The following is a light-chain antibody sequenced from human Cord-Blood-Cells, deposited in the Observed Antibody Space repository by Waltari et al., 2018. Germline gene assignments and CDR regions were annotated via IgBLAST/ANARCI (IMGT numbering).Light chain of an antibody. J-gene: IGLJ2*01. CDR1: SSDVGGYNY. Sequence: ISCTGTSSDVGGYNYVSWYQQHPGKAPKLMIYDVSKRPSGVPGRFSGSKSGNTASLTISGLQAEDEADYYCCSYAGSYTYVVFGGGTKLTVL. CDR2: DVS. CDR3: CSYAGSYTYVV. V-gene: IGLV2-11*01.